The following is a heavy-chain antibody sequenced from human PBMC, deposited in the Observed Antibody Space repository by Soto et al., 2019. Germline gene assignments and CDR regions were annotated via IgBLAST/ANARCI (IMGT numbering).Heavy chain of an antibody. J-gene: IGHJ3*02. V-gene: IGHV3-23*01. D-gene: IGHD5-18*01. Sequence: PGGSLRLSCAASGFIFNNYGMSWVRQAPGKGLEWVSTISGSGGSTYYADSVKGRFTISRDNSKNTLYLQMSSLRAEDTAVYYCAETWGHTANPYLDAFDIWGQGTMVTVSS. CDR1: GFIFNNYG. CDR3: AETWGHTANPYLDAFDI. CDR2: ISGSGGST.